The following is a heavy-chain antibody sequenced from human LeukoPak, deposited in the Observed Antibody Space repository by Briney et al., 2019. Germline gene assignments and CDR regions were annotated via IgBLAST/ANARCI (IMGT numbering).Heavy chain of an antibody. D-gene: IGHD6-13*01. CDR2: IIPIFGTA. Sequence: SVKVSCKASGGTFSSYAISWVRQAPGQGLEWMGGIIPIFGTANYAQKFQGRVTITADESTSTAYMELSSLRSEDAAVYYCAREKQLVRDAFDIWGQGTMVTVSS. J-gene: IGHJ3*02. CDR3: AREKQLVRDAFDI. CDR1: GGTFSSYA. V-gene: IGHV1-69*13.